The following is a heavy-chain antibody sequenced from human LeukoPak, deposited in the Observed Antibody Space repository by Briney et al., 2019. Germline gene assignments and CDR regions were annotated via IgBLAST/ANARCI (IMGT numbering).Heavy chain of an antibody. CDR2: IYPGDSDT. V-gene: IGHV5-51*01. J-gene: IGHJ3*02. CDR1: GYSFTSYW. D-gene: IGHD2-15*01. CDR3: ATRGGYGEFVVAPGAFDI. Sequence: GESLKISCKGSGYSFTSYWIGWVRQMPGKGLEWMGIIYPGDSDTRYSPSFQGQVTISADKSISTAYLQWSSLKASDTAMYYCATRGGYGEFVVAPGAFDIWGQGTMVTVSS.